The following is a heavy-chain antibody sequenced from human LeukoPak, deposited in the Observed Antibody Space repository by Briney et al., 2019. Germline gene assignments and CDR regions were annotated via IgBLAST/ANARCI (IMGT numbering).Heavy chain of an antibody. CDR1: GFTFSSYG. CDR3: AKDLAQWVVRGGYYYYGMDV. D-gene: IGHD6-19*01. Sequence: PGGSLRLSCAASGFTFSSYGMHWVRQAPGKGLEWAAVISYDGGNKYYADSVKGRFTISRDNSKNTLYLQMNSLRAEDTAVYYCAKDLAQWVVRGGYYYYGMDVWGQGTTVTVSS. J-gene: IGHJ6*02. CDR2: ISYDGGNK. V-gene: IGHV3-30*18.